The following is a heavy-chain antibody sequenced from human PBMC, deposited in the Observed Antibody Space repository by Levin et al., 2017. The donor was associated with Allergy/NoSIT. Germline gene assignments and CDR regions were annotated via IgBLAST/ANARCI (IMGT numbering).Heavy chain of an antibody. J-gene: IGHJ6*02. CDR1: GGSINTDDYY. Sequence: SETLSLTCTVSGGSINTDDYYWNWIRQRPGKGLEWIGYIYRSGNTHYNPSLMSRATISFDTSKRQFSLRLTSVTAADTAVYYCARGAGMDVWGQGTTVIVSS. V-gene: IGHV4-31*03. CDR2: IYRSGNT. D-gene: IGHD4/OR15-4a*01. CDR3: ARGAGMDV.